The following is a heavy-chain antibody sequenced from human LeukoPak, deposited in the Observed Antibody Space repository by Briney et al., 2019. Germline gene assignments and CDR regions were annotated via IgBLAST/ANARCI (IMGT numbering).Heavy chain of an antibody. CDR2: MNPNSGNT. V-gene: IGHV1-8*01. CDR3: ARDYVWGSYRLGFDY. Sequence: ASVTVSCTASGYTFTSYDINWVRQATGQGLEWMGWMNPNSGNTGYAQKLQGRVTMTTVTSTSTAYMELRSLRSDDTAVYYCARDYVWGSYRLGFDYWGQGTLVTVSS. CDR1: GYTFTSYD. J-gene: IGHJ4*02. D-gene: IGHD3-16*02.